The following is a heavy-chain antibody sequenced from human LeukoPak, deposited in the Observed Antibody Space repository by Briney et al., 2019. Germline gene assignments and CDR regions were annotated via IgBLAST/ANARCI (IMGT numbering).Heavy chain of an antibody. Sequence: SETLSLTCAVYGGSFSGYYWSWIRQPPGKGLEWIGEINHSGSTNYNPSLKSRVTISVDTSKNQFSLKLSSVTAADTAVYYCARERYCSGGSCRKWFDPWGQGTLVTVSS. CDR3: ARERYCSGGSCRKWFDP. D-gene: IGHD2-15*01. CDR2: INHSGST. V-gene: IGHV4-34*01. CDR1: GGSFSGYY. J-gene: IGHJ5*02.